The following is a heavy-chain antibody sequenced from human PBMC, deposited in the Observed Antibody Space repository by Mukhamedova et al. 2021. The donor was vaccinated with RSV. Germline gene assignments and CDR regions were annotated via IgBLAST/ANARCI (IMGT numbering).Heavy chain of an antibody. D-gene: IGHD3-10*01. V-gene: IGHV5-51*01. Sequence: EWMGAIYPGDSHTKYSPSFQGQVTISADKSISAAYLQWSSLKASDTAIYYCTRHAPYYFRSDELFDIWGQGTAVTVSS. J-gene: IGHJ3*02. CDR3: TRHAPYYFRSDELFDI. CDR2: IYPGDSHT.